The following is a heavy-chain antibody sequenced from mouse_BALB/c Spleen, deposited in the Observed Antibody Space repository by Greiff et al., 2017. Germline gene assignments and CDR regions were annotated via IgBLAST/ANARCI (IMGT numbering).Heavy chain of an antibody. J-gene: IGHJ2*01. CDR3: ARGDGSSYFDY. V-gene: IGHV1-87*01. D-gene: IGHD1-1*01. CDR1: GYTFTSYW. CDR2: IYPGDGDT. Sequence: VQLQQSGAELARPGASVKLSCKASGYTFTSYWMQWVKQRPGQGLEWIGAIYPGDGDTRYTRKFKGKATLTADKSSSTAYMQLSSLASEDSAVYYCARGDGSSYFDYWGQGTTLTVSS.